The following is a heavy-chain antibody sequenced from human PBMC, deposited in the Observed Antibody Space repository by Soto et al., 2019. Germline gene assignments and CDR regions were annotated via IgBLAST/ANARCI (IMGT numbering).Heavy chain of an antibody. J-gene: IGHJ4*02. V-gene: IGHV3-30*18. D-gene: IGHD6-13*01. Sequence: GGSLRLSCAASGFTFSSYGMHWVRQAPGKGLEWVAVISYDGSNKYYADSVKGRFTISRDNSKNTLYLQMNSLRAEDTAVYYCAKVIAAAGPFDYWGQGTLVTVSS. CDR1: GFTFSSYG. CDR2: ISYDGSNK. CDR3: AKVIAAAGPFDY.